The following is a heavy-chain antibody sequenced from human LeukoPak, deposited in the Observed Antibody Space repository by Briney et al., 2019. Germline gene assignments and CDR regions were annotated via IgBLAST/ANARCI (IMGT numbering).Heavy chain of an antibody. D-gene: IGHD3-3*01. CDR3: ARGSRYYDFWSGYLPGYYYYYGMDV. CDR2: IYYSGST. V-gene: IGHV4-59*01. Sequence: SETLSLTCTVSGGSISSYYWSWIRQPPGKGLEWIGYIYYSGSTNYNPSLKSRVTISVDTSKNQFSLKLSSVTAADTAVYYCARGSRYYDFWSGYLPGYYYYYGMDVWGQGTTVTVSS. J-gene: IGHJ6*02. CDR1: GGSISSYY.